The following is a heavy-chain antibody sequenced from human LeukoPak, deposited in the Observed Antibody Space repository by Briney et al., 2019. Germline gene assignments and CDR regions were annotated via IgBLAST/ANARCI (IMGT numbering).Heavy chain of an antibody. CDR2: INSNNGGT. CDR1: RNTFNGNY. J-gene: IGHJ4*02. V-gene: IGHV1-2*02. CDR3: ARDSSWY. Sequence: ASVKVSCKSSRNTFNGNYMHWVRQTPGQGLEWMGWINSNNGGTNYAQKFQGRVTMTRDTSISTAYMELSSLRSDDTAVYYCARDSSWYWGQGTLVTVSS.